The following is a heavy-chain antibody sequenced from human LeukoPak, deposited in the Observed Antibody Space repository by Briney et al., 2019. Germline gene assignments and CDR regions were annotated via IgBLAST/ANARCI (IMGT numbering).Heavy chain of an antibody. CDR3: ARGPNYYDSSGHHYYYYYGMDV. D-gene: IGHD3-22*01. J-gene: IGHJ6*02. Sequence: PSETLSLTCTVSGGSISSGDYYWSWIRQHPGKCLEWIGYIYYSGRTYYSPSLKSRVTISVDTSKNQFSLKLSSVTAADTAVYYCARGPNYYDSSGHHYYYYYGMDVWGQGTTVTVSS. CDR2: IYYSGRT. CDR1: GGSISSGDYY. V-gene: IGHV4-31*03.